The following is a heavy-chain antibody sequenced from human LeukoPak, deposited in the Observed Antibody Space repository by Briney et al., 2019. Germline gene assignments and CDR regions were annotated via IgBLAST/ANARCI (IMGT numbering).Heavy chain of an antibody. CDR2: ITSTSSYI. CDR3: ARDNDYTNYY. D-gene: IGHD4-11*01. V-gene: IGHV3-21*01. CDR1: GFPFSDYS. Sequence: PGGSLRLSCEASGFPFSDYSMNWVRQAPGRGLEWVSSITSTSSYIHYADSVKGRFTISRDNAKSSLYLQMNSLRAEDTAVYYCARDNDYTNYYWGQGTLVTVSS. J-gene: IGHJ4*02.